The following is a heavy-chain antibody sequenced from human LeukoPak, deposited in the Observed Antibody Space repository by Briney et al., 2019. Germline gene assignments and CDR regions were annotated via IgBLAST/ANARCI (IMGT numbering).Heavy chain of an antibody. D-gene: IGHD3-22*01. Sequence: QPGGSLRLSCAASGFTFSSYAMSWVRQAPGKGLEWVSAISGSGGSTYYADSVKGRFTISRDNSKNTLYLQMNSLRAEDTAVYYCAKGLTYCYDSSGYYLDYWGQGTLVTVSS. J-gene: IGHJ4*02. V-gene: IGHV3-23*01. CDR3: AKGLTYCYDSSGYYLDY. CDR1: GFTFSSYA. CDR2: ISGSGGST.